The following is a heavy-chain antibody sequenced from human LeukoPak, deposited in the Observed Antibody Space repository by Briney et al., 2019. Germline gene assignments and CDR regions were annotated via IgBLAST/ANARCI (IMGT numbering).Heavy chain of an antibody. J-gene: IGHJ4*02. Sequence: SETLSLTCTVSGGSISSYYWSWIRQPPGKGLGWIGYIYYSGGTNYNPSLKSRVTILVDTSKNQFSLKLSSVTAADTAVYHCARLRNKYDTSGYYPFDYWGQGTLVTVSS. CDR1: GGSISSYY. CDR2: IYYSGGT. V-gene: IGHV4-59*08. CDR3: ARLRNKYDTSGYYPFDY. D-gene: IGHD3-22*01.